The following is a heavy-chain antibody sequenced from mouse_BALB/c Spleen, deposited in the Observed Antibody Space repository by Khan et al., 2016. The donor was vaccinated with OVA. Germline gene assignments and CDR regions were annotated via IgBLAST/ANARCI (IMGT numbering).Heavy chain of an antibody. CDR1: GFSLTTYG. D-gene: IGHD2-14*01. CDR3: ARNSYMYDFTY. CDR2: IWSGGNT. Sequence: QVQLKQSGPGLLQPSQSLSITCTVSGFSLTTYGVHWVRQSPGKGLEWLGLIWSGGNTDYNAAFISRLSFSKDNSKSQVFFKMNSLQTDDTAIYYCARNSYMYDFTYWGQGTLVTVSA. J-gene: IGHJ3*01. V-gene: IGHV2-4-1*01.